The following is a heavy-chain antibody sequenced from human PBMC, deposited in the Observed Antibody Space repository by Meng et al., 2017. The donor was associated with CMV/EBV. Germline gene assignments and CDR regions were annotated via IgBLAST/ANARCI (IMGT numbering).Heavy chain of an antibody. CDR3: AKAGFSGSYYIGSGSQYYFDY. J-gene: IGHJ4*02. Sequence: YWMHWVRQAPGKGLVWVAVIWYDGSNKYYGDSVKGRFTISRDNSKNTVDLQMNSLRAEDTAVYYCAKAGFSGSYYIGSGSQYYFDYWGQGTLVTVSS. CDR1: YW. CDR2: IWYDGSNK. D-gene: IGHD1-26*01. V-gene: IGHV3-33*06.